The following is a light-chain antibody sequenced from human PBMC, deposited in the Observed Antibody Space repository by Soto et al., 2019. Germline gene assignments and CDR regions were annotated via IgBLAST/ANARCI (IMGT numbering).Light chain of an antibody. CDR1: QSVSSN. V-gene: IGKV3-15*01. J-gene: IGKJ4*01. CDR2: GAS. CDR3: QQYNNWPPLT. Sequence: EIVMTQSPAILSVSPGERATLSCRASQSVSSNLAWYQQKPGQAPRLLIYGASTRATGIPARFSGSGSGTECTLTISSLQSEDFAVYYCQQYNNWPPLTFGGGTKVEIK.